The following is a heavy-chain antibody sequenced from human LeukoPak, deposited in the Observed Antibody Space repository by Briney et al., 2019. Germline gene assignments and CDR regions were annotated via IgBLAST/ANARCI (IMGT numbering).Heavy chain of an antibody. J-gene: IGHJ5*02. CDR3: ARDTIFGVAPFDP. V-gene: IGHV3-48*01. D-gene: IGHD3-3*01. Sequence: GGSLRLSCAASGFTFSSYSMNWVRQAPGKGLEWVSYISSSSSTIYYADSVKGRFTISRDNAKNSLSLQMNSLRAEDTAVYYCARDTIFGVAPFDPWGQGTLVTVSS. CDR2: ISSSSSTI. CDR1: GFTFSSYS.